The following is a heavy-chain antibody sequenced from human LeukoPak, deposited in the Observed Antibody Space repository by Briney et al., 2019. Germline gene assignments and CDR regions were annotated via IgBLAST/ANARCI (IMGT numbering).Heavy chain of an antibody. J-gene: IGHJ3*02. CDR3: AGPPQASPFDI. V-gene: IGHV3-23*01. Sequence: GGSLRLSCAASGFTFSSYAMSWVRQAPGKGLEWVSTISGSGFNTFYADSVKGRFTFSRDNSKNTLYLQMNSLRAEDTAVYYCAGPPQASPFDIWGQGTMVTVSS. CDR2: ISGSGFNT. CDR1: GFTFSSYA.